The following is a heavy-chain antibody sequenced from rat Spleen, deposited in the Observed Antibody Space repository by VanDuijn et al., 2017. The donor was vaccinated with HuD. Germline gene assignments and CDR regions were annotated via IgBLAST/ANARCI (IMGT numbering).Heavy chain of an antibody. CDR3: ARTYRYNYDVEY. V-gene: IGHV5-31*01. CDR1: GFTFNYYW. D-gene: IGHD1-5*01. Sequence: EVHLVESGGGLVQPGRSLKLSCITSGFTFNYYWMTWIRQAPGKGLEWVASITNASGGTHYPDSVKGRFTISRDIAKSTLYLQMDSLRSEDTATYYCARTYRYNYDVEYWGQGVMVTVSS. J-gene: IGHJ2*01. CDR2: ITNASGGT.